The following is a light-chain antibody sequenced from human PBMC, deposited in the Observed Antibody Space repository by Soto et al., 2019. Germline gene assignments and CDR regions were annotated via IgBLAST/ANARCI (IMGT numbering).Light chain of an antibody. J-gene: IGLJ2*01. V-gene: IGLV1-51*01. CDR2: DSN. CDR1: SFNIGNNY. CDR3: ATWDSSLTGEV. Sequence: QSVLTQPPSVSAAPGQKVTISCSGSSFNIGNNYVSWFQQLPGTAPKLLIYDSNKPPPGIPDRFSGSKSGTSATLDITGLQTGDDADYYCATWDSSLTGEVFGGGTKLTVL.